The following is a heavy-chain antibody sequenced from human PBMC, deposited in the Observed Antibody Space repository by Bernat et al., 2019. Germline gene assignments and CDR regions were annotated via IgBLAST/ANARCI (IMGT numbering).Heavy chain of an antibody. V-gene: IGHV4-34*01. J-gene: IGHJ6*03. CDR2: INHSGST. D-gene: IGHD6-19*01. CDR1: GGSFSGYY. Sequence: QVQLQQWGAGLLKPSETLSLTCAVYGGSFSGYYWSWIRQPPGKGLEWIGEINHSGSTNYNPSLKSRVTISVDTSKNQFSLKLSSVTAADTAVYYCARGFQSRGWRYYYYYMDVWGKGTTVTVSS. CDR3: ARGFQSRGWRYYYYYMDV.